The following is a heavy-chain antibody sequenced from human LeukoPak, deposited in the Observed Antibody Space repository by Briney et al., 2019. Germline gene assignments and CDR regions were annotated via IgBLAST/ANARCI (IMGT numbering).Heavy chain of an antibody. Sequence: ASVKVSCKASGYTFTSYDINWVRQATGQGLEWMGWMNPNSGNTGYAQKFQGRVTMTRNTSISTAYMELSSLRSEDTAVYYCARRFEVGATHGFYYYYYMDVWGKGTTVTISS. CDR2: MNPNSGNT. CDR1: GYTFTSYD. D-gene: IGHD1-26*01. J-gene: IGHJ6*03. CDR3: ARRFEVGATHGFYYYYYMDV. V-gene: IGHV1-8*01.